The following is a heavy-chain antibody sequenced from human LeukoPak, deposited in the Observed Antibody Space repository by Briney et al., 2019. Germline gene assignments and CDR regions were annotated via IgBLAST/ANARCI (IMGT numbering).Heavy chain of an antibody. CDR3: ARGGSGNYYYYYYYMDA. Sequence: SCKASGYTFTGYYMHWVRQAPGEGLEWVAVMSYDGSKKYYADSVKGRFTISRDNSKNTLYLQMNSLRAEDTAVYYCARGGSGNYYYYYYYMDAWGKGTTVTVSS. D-gene: IGHD3-10*01. CDR1: GYTFTGYY. CDR2: MSYDGSKK. V-gene: IGHV3-30*01. J-gene: IGHJ6*03.